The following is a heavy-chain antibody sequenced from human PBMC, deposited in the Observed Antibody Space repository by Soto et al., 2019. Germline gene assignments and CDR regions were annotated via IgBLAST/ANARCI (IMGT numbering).Heavy chain of an antibody. J-gene: IGHJ6*02. CDR1: GFTFSSYW. CDR3: ARDWTRGWYGDYYYVMDD. V-gene: IGHV3-74*01. CDR2: INSDGSST. Sequence: PGGSLILSCAASGFTFSSYWMHWVRQAPGKGLVWVSRINSDGSSTSYADSVKGRFTISRDNAKNTLYLQMNSLRAEGTAVYYCARDWTRGWYGDYYYVMDDWGQGSTVTVSS. D-gene: IGHD6-19*01.